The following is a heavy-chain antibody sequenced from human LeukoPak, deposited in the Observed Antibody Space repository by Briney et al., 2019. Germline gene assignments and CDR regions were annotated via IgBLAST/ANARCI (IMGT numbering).Heavy chain of an antibody. D-gene: IGHD5-18*01. J-gene: IGHJ5*02. V-gene: IGHV1-2*02. Sequence: ASVKVSCKASGYTFTGYYMHWVRQAPGQGLEWMGWINPNSGGTNYAQKFLGRVTITADESTSTAYMELSSLRSEDTAVYYCARVRTWIRTQNWFDPWGQGTLVTVSS. CDR2: INPNSGGT. CDR1: GYTFTGYY. CDR3: ARVRTWIRTQNWFDP.